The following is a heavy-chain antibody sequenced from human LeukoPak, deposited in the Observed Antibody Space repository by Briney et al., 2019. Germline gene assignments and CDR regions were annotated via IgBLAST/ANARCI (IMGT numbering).Heavy chain of an antibody. Sequence: ASVKVSCKASGYSFTSYWIGWVRQMPGKGLEWMGIIYPGDSDTRYSPSFQGQVTISADKSISTAYLQWSSLKASDTAMYYCAIPKDYGGTVFDYWGQGTPVTVSS. CDR1: GYSFTSYW. CDR2: IYPGDSDT. J-gene: IGHJ4*02. V-gene: IGHV5-51*01. CDR3: AIPKDYGGTVFDY. D-gene: IGHD4-23*01.